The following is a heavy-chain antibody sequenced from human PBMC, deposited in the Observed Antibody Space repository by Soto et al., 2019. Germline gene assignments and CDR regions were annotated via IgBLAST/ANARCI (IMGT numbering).Heavy chain of an antibody. CDR1: GFTFSSYG. V-gene: IGHV3-30*18. D-gene: IGHD6-6*01. Sequence: QVQLVESGGGVVQPGRSLRLSCAVSGFTFSSYGMHWVRQATGKGLEWVAVISYDGSNKYYADSVKGRFNISRDNSKNSLYLQMNTLRAEDTAVYYCAKDPEQLVLRGYFQHWGQGTLVTVSS. CDR2: ISYDGSNK. J-gene: IGHJ1*01. CDR3: AKDPEQLVLRGYFQH.